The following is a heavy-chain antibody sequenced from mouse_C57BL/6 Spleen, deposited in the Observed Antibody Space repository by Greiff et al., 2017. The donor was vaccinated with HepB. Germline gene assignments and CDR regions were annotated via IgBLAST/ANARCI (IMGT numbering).Heavy chain of an antibody. Sequence: QVQLQQPGAELVRPGSSVKLSCKASGYTFTSYWMDWVKQRPGQGLEWIGNIYPSDSETHYNQKFKDKATWTVDKSSSTAYMQLSSLTSEDSAVYYCARSGTVVATGAMDYWGQGTSVTVSS. CDR2: IYPSDSET. V-gene: IGHV1-61*01. CDR1: GYTFTSYW. D-gene: IGHD1-1*01. CDR3: ARSGTVVATGAMDY. J-gene: IGHJ4*01.